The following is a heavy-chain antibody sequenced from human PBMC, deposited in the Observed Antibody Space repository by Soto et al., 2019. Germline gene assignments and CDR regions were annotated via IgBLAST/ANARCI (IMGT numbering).Heavy chain of an antibody. CDR3: ARGDCTDCSNGVCSFFYNHDMDV. Sequence: ASVKVSCKASGYSFTXXXXHWVRQAPGQGLEWLGRINPKSGGTSTAQKFQGWVTMTTDTSISTASMELTRLTSDDTAIYYCARGDCTDCSNGVCSFFYNHDMDVWGQGTTVTVSS. J-gene: IGHJ6*02. CDR1: GYSFTXXX. D-gene: IGHD2-8*01. CDR2: INPKSGGT. V-gene: IGHV1-2*04.